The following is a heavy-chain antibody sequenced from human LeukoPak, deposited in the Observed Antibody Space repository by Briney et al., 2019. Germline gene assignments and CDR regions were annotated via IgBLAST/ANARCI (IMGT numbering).Heavy chain of an antibody. J-gene: IGHJ3*02. Sequence: GAPVNVSCKASGYTFTGYYMHGVGQAPGQGLEGMGWINPNSGGTNYAQKFQGRVTMTRDTSISKAYMELRRLRSDDTAVYYCARDLAPYSSSWYDAWCAFDIWGQGTMVTVSS. CDR3: ARDLAPYSSSWYDAWCAFDI. V-gene: IGHV1-2*02. CDR1: GYTFTGYY. D-gene: IGHD6-13*01. CDR2: INPNSGGT.